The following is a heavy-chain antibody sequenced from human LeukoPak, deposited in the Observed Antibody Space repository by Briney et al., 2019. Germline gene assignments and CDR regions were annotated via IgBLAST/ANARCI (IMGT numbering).Heavy chain of an antibody. CDR2: IHTSGSN. CDR1: GVSISPYY. V-gene: IGHV4-4*09. J-gene: IGHJ3*01. CDR3: ARLSAAVHLGAFDL. Sequence: SETLSLTCAVSGVSISPYYWAWIRQPPGKGVEWIGYIHTSGSNNQYPSLKSRVTISVDKSKNHFSLRLTSVTAVDTPVYYCARLSAAVHLGAFDLWGQGTMVTVSS. D-gene: IGHD3-3*01.